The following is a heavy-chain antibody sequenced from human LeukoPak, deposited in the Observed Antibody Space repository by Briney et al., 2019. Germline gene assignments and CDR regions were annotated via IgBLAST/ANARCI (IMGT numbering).Heavy chain of an antibody. D-gene: IGHD2-15*01. V-gene: IGHV3-7*01. CDR2: IKQDGSEK. CDR1: GFTFSSYW. J-gene: IGHJ4*02. Sequence: GGSLRLSCAASGFTFSSYWLSWVRQAPGKGLECVANIKQDGSEKYYVDSVKGRFTVSRHNAKNSLYLQMNGLRAEDTAVYYYARVGSLDYWGQGTLVTVSS. CDR3: ARVGSLDY.